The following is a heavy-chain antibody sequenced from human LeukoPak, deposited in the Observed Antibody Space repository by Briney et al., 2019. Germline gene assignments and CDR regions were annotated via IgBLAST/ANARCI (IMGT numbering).Heavy chain of an antibody. V-gene: IGHV6-1*01. CDR1: GDSVSSNSAA. D-gene: IGHD3-3*01. J-gene: IGHJ4*02. CDR3: ARGPNFNYDFWSGSRSGYDY. CDR2: TYYRSKWYN. Sequence: SQTLSLTCAISGDSVSSNSAAWNWIRQSPSRGLEWLGRTYYRSKWYNDYAVSVKSRITINPDTSKNQFSLQLNSVTLEDTAVYYCARGPNFNYDFWSGSRSGYDYWGQGTLVTVSS.